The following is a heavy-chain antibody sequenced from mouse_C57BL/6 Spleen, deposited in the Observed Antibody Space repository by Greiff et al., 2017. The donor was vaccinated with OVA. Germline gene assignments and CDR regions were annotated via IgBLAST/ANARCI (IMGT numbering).Heavy chain of an antibody. V-gene: IGHV1-72*01. CDR2: IAPNSGGT. CDR1: GYTFTSYW. CDR3: ARNWDWYFEV. D-gene: IGHD4-1*01. Sequence: QVQLQQPGAELVKPGASVKLSCKASGYTFTSYWMHWVKQRPGRGLEWIGRIAPNSGGTKYNEKFKSKATLTVDKPSSTAYMQLSSLTSEDSAVYYCARNWDWYFEVWGTGTTVTVSS. J-gene: IGHJ1*03.